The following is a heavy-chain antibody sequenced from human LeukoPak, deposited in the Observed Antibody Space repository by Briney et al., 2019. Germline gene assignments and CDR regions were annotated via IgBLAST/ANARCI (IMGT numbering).Heavy chain of an antibody. V-gene: IGHV3-21*01. CDR3: ARGRHYCTNGVCYKMDWFDP. J-gene: IGHJ5*02. D-gene: IGHD2-8*01. CDR2: ISSSSNYI. Sequence: PGGSLRLSCAASGFTFSSYSMNWVRKAPGKGLEWVSSISSSSNYIYYADSVKGRFTISRDNAKNSLYLQMNSLRAEDTAVYYCARGRHYCTNGVCYKMDWFDPWGQGTLVTVSS. CDR1: GFTFSSYS.